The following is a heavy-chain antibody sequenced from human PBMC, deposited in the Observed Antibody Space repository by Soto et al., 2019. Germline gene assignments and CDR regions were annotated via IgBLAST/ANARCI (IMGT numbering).Heavy chain of an antibody. CDR2: IYSGGST. J-gene: IGHJ6*02. CDR1: GFIFNKSP. CDR3: ARDRFLGYYGMDV. Sequence: GALRLSCAASGFIFNKSPMNGVRQAPGKGLEWVSVIYSGGSTYYADSVKGRFTISRDTSKNTLYLQRNSLRAEDTAVYYCARDRFLGYYGMDVWGQGTTVTVSS. D-gene: IGHD3-3*01. V-gene: IGHV3-53*01.